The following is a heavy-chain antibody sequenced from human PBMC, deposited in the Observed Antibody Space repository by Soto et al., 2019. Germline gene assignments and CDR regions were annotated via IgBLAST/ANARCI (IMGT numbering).Heavy chain of an antibody. J-gene: IGHJ4*02. CDR2: ISGNGGST. D-gene: IGHD6-19*01. V-gene: IGHV3-23*01. CDR3: AIQSGITVTGPDY. Sequence: GGSLRLSCAASGFTFSNYAMSWVRQAPGKGLEWVSAISGNGGSTYYADSVKGRFTISRDNSKNILYLQMNSLRAEDTAVYYCAIQSGITVTGPDYWGQGTMVTVSS. CDR1: GFTFSNYA.